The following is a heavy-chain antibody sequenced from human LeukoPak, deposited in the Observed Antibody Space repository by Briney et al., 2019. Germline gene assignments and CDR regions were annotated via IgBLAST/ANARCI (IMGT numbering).Heavy chain of an antibody. D-gene: IGHD5-18*01. CDR1: GGTFSSYA. CDR2: IIPIFGTA. J-gene: IGHJ5*02. V-gene: IGHV1-69*13. CDR3: ARVIQLWLEYNWFDP. Sequence: SVKVSCKASGGTFSSYAISWVRQAPGQGLEWMGGIIPIFGTANYAQKFQGRVTITADESTSTAYMELSSLRSVDTAVYYCARVIQLWLEYNWFDPWGQGTLVTVSS.